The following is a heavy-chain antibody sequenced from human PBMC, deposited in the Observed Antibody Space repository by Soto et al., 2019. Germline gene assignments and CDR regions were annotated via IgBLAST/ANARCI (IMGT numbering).Heavy chain of an antibody. CDR1: GFTFSSYS. J-gene: IGHJ1*01. CDR2: ISSSSSYI. CDR3: ARGATTAVTTLFGD. V-gene: IGHV3-21*01. D-gene: IGHD3-10*02. Sequence: EVQLVESGGGLVKPGGSLRLSCAASGFTFSSYSMNWVRQAPGKGLEWVSSISSSSSYIYYADSVKGRFTIYRDNAKNSLYRQMNSLRAEDTAVYYCARGATTAVTTLFGDWGQGTLVTVSS.